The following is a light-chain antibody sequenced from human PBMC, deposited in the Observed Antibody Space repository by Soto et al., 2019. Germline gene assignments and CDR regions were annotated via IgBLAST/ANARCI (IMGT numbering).Light chain of an antibody. V-gene: IGKV1-5*01. J-gene: IGKJ5*01. CDR3: QQFHSFLIT. CDR2: DAS. CDR1: QSISIW. Sequence: DIQMTQSPSTLSASAGDRVTITCRASQSISIWLAWYQQKPGKAPKLLINDASSLESGVPSRFTGSGSGTEFTLTISNLQPDDFATYYCQQFHSFLITFGQGTRLEIK.